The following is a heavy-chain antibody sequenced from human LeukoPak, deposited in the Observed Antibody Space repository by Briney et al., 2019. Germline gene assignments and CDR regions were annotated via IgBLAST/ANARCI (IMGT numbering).Heavy chain of an antibody. Sequence: PSETLSLTCAVYGGSFSGYYWSWVRQAPGKGLEWVANIKQDGSEKYYVDSVKGRFTISRDNAKNSLYLQMNSLRAEDTAVYYCASVNTIFGAFDIWGQGTMVTVSS. CDR1: GGSFSGYY. CDR3: ASVNTIFGAFDI. CDR2: IKQDGSEK. V-gene: IGHV3-7*01. J-gene: IGHJ3*02. D-gene: IGHD3-3*01.